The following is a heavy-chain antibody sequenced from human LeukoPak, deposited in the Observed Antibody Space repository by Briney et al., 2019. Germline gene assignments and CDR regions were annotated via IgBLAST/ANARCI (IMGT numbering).Heavy chain of an antibody. V-gene: IGHV3-7*01. CDR3: ARDSGSYYYGMDV. Sequence: GGSLRLSCAASGFTFSSYWMSWVRQAPGKGLEWVANIKQDGSEKYYVDSVEGRFTISRDNAKNSLYLQMNSLRAEDTAVYYCARDSGSYYYGMDVWGQGTTVTVSS. CDR2: IKQDGSEK. J-gene: IGHJ6*02. CDR1: GFTFSSYW. D-gene: IGHD1-26*01.